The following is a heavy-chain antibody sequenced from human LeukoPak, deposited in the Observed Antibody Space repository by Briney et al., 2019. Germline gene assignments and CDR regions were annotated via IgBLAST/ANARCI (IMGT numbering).Heavy chain of an antibody. V-gene: IGHV3-53*01. CDR2: TYSGGST. J-gene: IGHJ6*03. D-gene: IGHD3-10*01. Sequence: GGSLRLSCAASGFTVSSNYMSWVRQAPGKGMEWVAVTYSGGSTYYADSVKSRFTISRDNSNNTLYLQMNSLRAEDTAVYYCARDRGVYPLFRYMYVWGKGTTATIAS. CDR3: ARDRGVYPLFRYMYV. CDR1: GFTVSSNY.